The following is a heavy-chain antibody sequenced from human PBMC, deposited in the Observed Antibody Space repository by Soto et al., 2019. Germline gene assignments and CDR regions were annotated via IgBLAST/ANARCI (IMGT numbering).Heavy chain of an antibody. D-gene: IGHD6-13*01. CDR1: GYTFTGYY. Sequence: GASVKVSCKASGYTFTGYYIHWVRQAPGQRLEWMGWINAGNGNTKYSQKFQGRVTITRDTSASTAYMELSSLRSEDTAVYYCARRSIAAAKLDYWGQGTLVTVSS. J-gene: IGHJ4*02. V-gene: IGHV1-3*01. CDR3: ARRSIAAAKLDY. CDR2: INAGNGNT.